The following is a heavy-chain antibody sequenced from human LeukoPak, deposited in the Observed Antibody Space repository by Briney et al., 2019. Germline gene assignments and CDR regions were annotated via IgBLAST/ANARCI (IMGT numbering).Heavy chain of an antibody. CDR3: ARKGPLYDIVTGSHAFDI. V-gene: IGHV3-48*03. D-gene: IGHD3-9*01. Sequence: PGGSLRLSCAASGFTFSSYEMNWVRQAPGQGLEWVTYISSSGSTIYYAFSVRSRFTISRANAKDSLYLQMNSLRADDTAVYYCARKGPLYDIVTGSHAFDIWGQGTMVTVSS. J-gene: IGHJ3*02. CDR2: ISSSGSTI. CDR1: GFTFSSYE.